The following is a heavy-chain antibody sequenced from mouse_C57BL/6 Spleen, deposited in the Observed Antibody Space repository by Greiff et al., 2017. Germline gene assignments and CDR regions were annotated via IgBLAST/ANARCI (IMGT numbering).Heavy chain of an antibody. CDR2: IDPNSGGT. V-gene: IGHV1-4*01. D-gene: IGHD2-4*01. J-gene: IGHJ2*01. CDR1: GYTFTSYT. CDR3: ARSGDYVHFDY. Sequence: QVQLQQSGAELARPGASVKMSCKASGYTFTSYTMHWVKQRPGQGLEWIGRIDPNSGGTKYNEKFKSKATLTVDKPSSTAYMQLSSLTSEDSAVYYCARSGDYVHFDYWGQGTTLTVSS.